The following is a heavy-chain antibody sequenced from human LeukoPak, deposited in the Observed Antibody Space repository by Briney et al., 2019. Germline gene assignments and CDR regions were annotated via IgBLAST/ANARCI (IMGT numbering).Heavy chain of an antibody. CDR3: AKDNRAKSLDY. CDR2: ISYDGSNK. J-gene: IGHJ4*02. Sequence: PGRSLRLSCAASGFTSSSYGMHWVRQAPGKGREWVAVISYDGSNKYYADSVKGRFTISRDNSKNTLYLQMNSLRAEDTAVYYCAKDNRAKSLDYWGQGTLVTVSS. CDR1: GFTSSSYG. V-gene: IGHV3-30*18.